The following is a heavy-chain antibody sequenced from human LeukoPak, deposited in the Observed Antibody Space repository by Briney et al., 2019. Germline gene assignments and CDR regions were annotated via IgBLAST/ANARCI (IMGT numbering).Heavy chain of an antibody. CDR1: GGSMSNYY. CDR3: ARVAYYYDTATYYNPAHLDL. D-gene: IGHD3-10*01. V-gene: IGHV4-59*01. J-gene: IGHJ5*02. CDR2: VYYRGST. Sequence: SETLSLTCTVSGGSMSNYYWTWIRQPPGKGLEWLGYVYYRGSTNYNPSLKSRVTISVDTSENQFSLKLSSVTAADTAVYYCARVAYYYDTATYYNPAHLDLWGQGALVTVSS.